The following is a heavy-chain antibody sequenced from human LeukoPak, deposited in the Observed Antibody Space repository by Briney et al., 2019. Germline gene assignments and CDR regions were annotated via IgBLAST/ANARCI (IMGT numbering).Heavy chain of an antibody. CDR1: GLDLTSNW. CDR2: IYPHT. Sequence: GESLKISCKASGLDLTSNWFAWVRQMPGKGPEWMGSIYPHTRYSPSFQGQVTISADKSISTAYLQWSSLKASDTAMYYCARQFEAAEDYWGQGTLVTVSS. V-gene: IGHV5-51*01. J-gene: IGHJ4*02. D-gene: IGHD6-13*01. CDR3: ARQFEAAEDY.